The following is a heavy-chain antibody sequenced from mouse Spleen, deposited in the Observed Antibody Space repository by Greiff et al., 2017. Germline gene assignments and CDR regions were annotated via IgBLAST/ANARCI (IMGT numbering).Heavy chain of an antibody. Sequence: QVQLQQPGAELVKPGASVEMSCKASGYTFTSYWITWVKQRPGQGLEWIGDIYPGSGSTNYNEKFKSKATLTVDTSSSTAYMQLSSLTSEDSAVYYCARWLLRYFDVWGAGTTVTVSS. CDR1: GYTFTSYW. D-gene: IGHD2-3*01. CDR3: ARWLLRYFDV. V-gene: IGHV1-55*01. J-gene: IGHJ1*01. CDR2: IYPGSGST.